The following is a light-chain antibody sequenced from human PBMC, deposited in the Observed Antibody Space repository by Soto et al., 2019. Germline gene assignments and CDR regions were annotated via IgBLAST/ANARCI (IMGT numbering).Light chain of an antibody. CDR3: QQLNSFPFI. J-gene: IGKJ5*01. Sequence: DIQLTQSPSFLSASVGDRVTITCRASQAIDTYLAWYQKKPGKAPKLLIYAASPLQSGVPSRFSGGGSGTEFTLTINSLQPEDFASYYCQQLNSFPFIFGQGTRLEIK. CDR1: QAIDTY. V-gene: IGKV1-9*01. CDR2: AAS.